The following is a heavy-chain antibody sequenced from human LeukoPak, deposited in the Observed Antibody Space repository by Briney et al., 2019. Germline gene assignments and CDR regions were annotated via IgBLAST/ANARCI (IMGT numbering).Heavy chain of an antibody. CDR3: ARDFWWNDHRFDP. Sequence: PSQTLSLTCTVSGGSISSGGYYWSWIRQPPGKGLEWIGYIYHSGSTYYNPSLKSRVTISVDRSKNQFSLKLSSVTAADTAVYYCARDFWWNDHRFDPWGQGTLVTVSS. J-gene: IGHJ5*02. V-gene: IGHV4-30-2*01. CDR2: IYHSGST. D-gene: IGHD1-1*01. CDR1: GGSISSGGYY.